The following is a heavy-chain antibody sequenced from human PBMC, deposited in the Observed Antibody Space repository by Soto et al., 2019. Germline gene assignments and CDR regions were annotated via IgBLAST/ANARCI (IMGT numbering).Heavy chain of an antibody. CDR3: ARGRWGYYYGSGSSPSWFDP. CDR2: INHSGST. CDR1: GGSFSGYY. V-gene: IGHV4-34*01. J-gene: IGHJ5*02. Sequence: SETLSLTCAVYGGSFSGYYWSWIRQPPGKGLEWIGEINHSGSTNYNPSLKSRVTISVDTSKNQFSLKLTSVTAADTAVYYCARGRWGYYYGSGSSPSWFDPWGQGTLVTVSS. D-gene: IGHD3-10*01.